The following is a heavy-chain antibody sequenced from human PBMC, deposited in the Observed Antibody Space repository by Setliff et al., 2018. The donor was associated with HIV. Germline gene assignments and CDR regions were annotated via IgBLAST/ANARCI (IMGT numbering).Heavy chain of an antibody. CDR1: GGTFSSYA. J-gene: IGHJ3*02. CDR3: AGDLGSITIFGVVIQGAFDT. V-gene: IGHV1-69*10. Sequence: SVKVSCKASGGTFSSYAINWVRQAPGQGLEWMGGIIPMLGVANYPQKVQGRVTITTDKSTTIVYMELSSLRSEDTAVYYCAGDLGSITIFGVVIQGAFDTWGQGTMVTVSS. D-gene: IGHD3-3*01. CDR2: IIPMLGVA.